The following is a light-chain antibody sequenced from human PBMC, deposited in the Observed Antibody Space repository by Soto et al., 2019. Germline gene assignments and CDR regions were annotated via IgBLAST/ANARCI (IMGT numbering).Light chain of an antibody. CDR2: DAS. V-gene: IGKV3-20*01. J-gene: IGKJ2*01. CDR1: QSIGSSY. Sequence: ETVLTQSPGTLSLSPGERATLSCRARQSIGSSYLAWYQQKPGQAPRLLIYDASSRATGIPDRFSGSGSGTDFTLTISRLEPEDFAVYYCQQYGNSPQTFGQGTKLEIK. CDR3: QQYGNSPQT.